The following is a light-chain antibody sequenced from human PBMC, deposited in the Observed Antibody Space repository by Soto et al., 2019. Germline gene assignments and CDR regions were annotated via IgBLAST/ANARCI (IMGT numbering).Light chain of an antibody. V-gene: IGLV2-14*02. J-gene: IGLJ2*01. CDR2: EGT. CDR1: SSDVGTYYF. Sequence: QSALTQPASVSGSLGQSITISCTGSSSDVGTYYFVSWYQQHPGKVPKLMIYEGTKRPSGVPDRFSGSKSGNTASLTVSGLQAEDEADYYCSSYAGNNAVVFGGGTKLTVL. CDR3: SSYAGNNAVV.